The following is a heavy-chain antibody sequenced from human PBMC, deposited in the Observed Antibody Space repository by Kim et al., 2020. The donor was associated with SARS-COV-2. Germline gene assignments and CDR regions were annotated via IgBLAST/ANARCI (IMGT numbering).Heavy chain of an antibody. CDR2: INAGNGNT. J-gene: IGHJ4*02. D-gene: IGHD3-10*01. CDR3: ARDKRITMVRGVIGHFDY. V-gene: IGHV1-3*01. CDR1: GYTFTSYA. Sequence: ASVKVSCKASGYTFTSYAMHWVRQAPGQRLEWMGWINAGNGNTKYSQKFQGRVTITRDTSASTAYMELSSLRSEDTAVYYCARDKRITMVRGVIGHFDYWGQGTLVTVSS.